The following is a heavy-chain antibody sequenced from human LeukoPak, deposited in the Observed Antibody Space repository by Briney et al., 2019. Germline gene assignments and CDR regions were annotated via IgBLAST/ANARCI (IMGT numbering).Heavy chain of an antibody. V-gene: IGHV4-39*07. CDR3: ARGGYYGSGNDFRFDP. J-gene: IGHJ5*02. Sequence: SETLSLTCTVSGGSISSSSYYWGWIRQPPGKGLEWIGSIYYSGSTYYNPSLKSRVTISVDTSKNQFSLKLTSVTAADTAVYLCARGGYYGSGNDFRFDPWGQGTLVTVSS. D-gene: IGHD3-10*01. CDR2: IYYSGST. CDR1: GGSISSSSYY.